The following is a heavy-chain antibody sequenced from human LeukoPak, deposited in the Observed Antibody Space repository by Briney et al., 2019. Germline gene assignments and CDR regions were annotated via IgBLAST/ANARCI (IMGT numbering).Heavy chain of an antibody. J-gene: IGHJ4*02. D-gene: IGHD3-10*01. Sequence: SVKVSCKASGGTFCSYAISWVRQAPGQGLEWMGRIIPIFGIANYAQKFQGRVTITADKSTSTAYMELSSLRSEDTAVYYCAISPRDYYGSGSYEYYFDYWGQGTLVTVSS. V-gene: IGHV1-69*04. CDR3: AISPRDYYGSGSYEYYFDY. CDR1: GGTFCSYA. CDR2: IIPIFGIA.